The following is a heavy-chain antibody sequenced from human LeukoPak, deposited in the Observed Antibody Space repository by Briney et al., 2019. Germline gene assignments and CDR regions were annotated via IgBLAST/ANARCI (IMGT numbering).Heavy chain of an antibody. CDR1: GGSIISYY. CDR3: ARGVNYYGSGSYYYFDY. J-gene: IGHJ4*02. D-gene: IGHD3-10*01. CDR2: IYYSGST. V-gene: IGHV4-59*01. Sequence: SETLSLTCTVSGGSIISYYWSWIRQPPGKGLDWIGYIYYSGSTNYSPCLKSRVTISVDTSKNHFSLKLSSGTAADTTVYYCARGVNYYGSGSYYYFDYWGQGTLVTGSS.